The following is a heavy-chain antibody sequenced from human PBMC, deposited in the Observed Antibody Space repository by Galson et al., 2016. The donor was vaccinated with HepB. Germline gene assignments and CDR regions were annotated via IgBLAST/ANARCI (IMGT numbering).Heavy chain of an antibody. CDR2: IVSDGGDK. J-gene: IGHJ4*02. V-gene: IGHV3-30-3*01. CDR3: ARRSADSGSYHGLFDY. Sequence: SLRLSCAASGFTFSSYNMHWVRQAPGKGLEWVAVIVSDGGDKYYADSAMGRFTLSRDNSKNTLYLQMSSLRAEDTAVYYCARRSADSGSYHGLFDYWGQGTLVTVSS. D-gene: IGHD1-26*01. CDR1: GFTFSSYN.